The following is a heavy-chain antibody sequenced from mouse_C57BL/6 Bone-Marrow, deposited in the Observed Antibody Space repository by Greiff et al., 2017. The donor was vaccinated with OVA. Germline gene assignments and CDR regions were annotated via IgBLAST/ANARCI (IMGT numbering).Heavy chain of an antibody. CDR1: GYTFTSYW. V-gene: IGHV1-64*01. Sequence: QVQLQQPGAELVKPGASVKLSCKASGYTFTSYWMHWVKQRPGQGLEWIGMIHPNSGSTNYNEKFKSKATLTVDKSSSTAYMQLSSLTSEDSAVYYCARDPFFITTVEYFDYWGQGTTLTVSS. D-gene: IGHD1-1*01. CDR2: IHPNSGST. CDR3: ARDPFFITTVEYFDY. J-gene: IGHJ2*01.